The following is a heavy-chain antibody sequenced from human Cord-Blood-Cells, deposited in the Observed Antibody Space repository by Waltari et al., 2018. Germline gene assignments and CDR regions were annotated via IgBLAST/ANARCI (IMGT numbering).Heavy chain of an antibody. V-gene: IGHV4-34*01. Sequence: QVQLQQWGAGLLKPSETLSLTCAVYGGSFSGYYWSWIRQPPGKGLEWIGEINHSGSTNYTPSLKSRVTISVDTSKNQFSLKLSSVTAADTAVYYCARRPYSGYDDYWGQGTLVTVSS. CDR2: INHSGST. J-gene: IGHJ4*02. CDR1: GGSFSGYY. D-gene: IGHD5-12*01. CDR3: ARRPYSGYDDY.